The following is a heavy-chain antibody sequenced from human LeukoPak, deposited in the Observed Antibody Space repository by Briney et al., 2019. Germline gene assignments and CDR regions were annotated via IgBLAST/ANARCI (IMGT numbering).Heavy chain of an antibody. CDR2: INSDGSST. CDR1: RFTFSTYW. D-gene: IGHD5-24*01. CDR3: TTVVEMATIYVDY. Sequence: GGSLRLSCAASRFTFSTYWMHWVRKAPGKGLVWVSRINSDGSSTGYADSVKGRFTISRDNAKNTLYLQMNSLRAEDTAVYYCTTVVEMATIYVDYWGQGTLVTVSS. V-gene: IGHV3-74*01. J-gene: IGHJ4*02.